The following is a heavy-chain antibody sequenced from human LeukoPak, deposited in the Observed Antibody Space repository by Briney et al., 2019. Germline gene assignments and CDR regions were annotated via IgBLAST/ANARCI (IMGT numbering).Heavy chain of an antibody. CDR1: GGTFSSYA. V-gene: IGHV1-69*01. D-gene: IGHD2-2*01. Sequence: SVKVSCKASGGTFSSYAISGVRQAPGQGLEWMGGIIPIFGTANYAQKFQGRVTITADESTSTAYMELSSLRSEDTAVYYCARASGLLVVPAANPSDYWGQGTLVTVSS. CDR3: ARASGLLVVPAANPSDY. J-gene: IGHJ4*02. CDR2: IIPIFGTA.